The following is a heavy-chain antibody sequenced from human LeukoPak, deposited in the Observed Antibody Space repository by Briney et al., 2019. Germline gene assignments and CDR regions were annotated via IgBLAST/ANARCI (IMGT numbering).Heavy chain of an antibody. CDR3: ARVRGGTYNHYFAH. V-gene: IGHV4-59*01. D-gene: IGHD5-24*01. CDR2: IYYAGST. J-gene: IGHJ4*02. CDR1: GGSINSYY. Sequence: PSETLSLTCTVSGGSINSYYWSWIRQPPGKGLEWIGYIYYAGSTNYNPSLKSRITISVDTSKNQFSLKLTSITAADTAVYYCARVRGGTYNHYFAHWGQGTLVTVSS.